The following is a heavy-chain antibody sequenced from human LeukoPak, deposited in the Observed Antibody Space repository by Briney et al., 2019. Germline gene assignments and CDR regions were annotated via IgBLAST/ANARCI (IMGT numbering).Heavy chain of an antibody. CDR1: GGSISSYY. Sequence: SETLSLTCTASGGSISSYYWSWIRQPPGKGLEGIGYIYYSGSTNYNPSLKSRVTISVDTSKNQFSLKLSSVTAADTAVYYCARHTANDAFDIWGQGTMVTVSS. CDR3: ARHTANDAFDI. V-gene: IGHV4-59*08. D-gene: IGHD5-18*01. CDR2: IYYSGST. J-gene: IGHJ3*02.